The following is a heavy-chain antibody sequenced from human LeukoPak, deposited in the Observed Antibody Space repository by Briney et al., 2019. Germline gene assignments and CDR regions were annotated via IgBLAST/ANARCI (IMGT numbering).Heavy chain of an antibody. CDR1: GGSISSYY. V-gene: IGHV4-59*01. Sequence: SETLSLTCTVAGGSISSYYWSWVRQPPGKGLEWIGYIYYSGSTNYNPSLKSRVTISVATSKNQVSLKLSSVTAADTAVYYCARVPVRYGSGSYYNPYYFDYWGQGTLVTVSS. D-gene: IGHD3-10*01. J-gene: IGHJ4*02. CDR3: ARVPVRYGSGSYYNPYYFDY. CDR2: IYYSGST.